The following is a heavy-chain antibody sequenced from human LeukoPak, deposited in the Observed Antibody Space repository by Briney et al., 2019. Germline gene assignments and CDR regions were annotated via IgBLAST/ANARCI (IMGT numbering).Heavy chain of an antibody. CDR1: GFTVSSNY. Sequence: GGSLRLSCAASGFTVSSNYMSRVRQAPGKGLEWVSVIYSGGSTYYADSVKGRFTISRDNSKNTLYLQMNSLRAEDTAVYYCARERVVRGVISAFDYWGQGTLVTVSS. CDR3: ARERVVRGVISAFDY. D-gene: IGHD3-10*01. J-gene: IGHJ4*02. V-gene: IGHV3-66*01. CDR2: IYSGGST.